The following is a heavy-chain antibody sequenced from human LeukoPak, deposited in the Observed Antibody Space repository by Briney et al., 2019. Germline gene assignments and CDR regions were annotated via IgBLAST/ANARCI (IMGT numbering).Heavy chain of an antibody. CDR1: GYTFTSYY. CDR3: ARAEEMATITDY. CDR2: INPSGGST. J-gene: IGHJ4*02. D-gene: IGHD5-24*01. Sequence: GASVKVSCKASGYTFTSYYMHWVRQAPGQGLEWMGIINPSGGSTSYAQKFQGRVTMTRDTSTCTVYMELSSLRSEDTAVYYCARAEEMATITDYWGQGTLVTVSS. V-gene: IGHV1-46*01.